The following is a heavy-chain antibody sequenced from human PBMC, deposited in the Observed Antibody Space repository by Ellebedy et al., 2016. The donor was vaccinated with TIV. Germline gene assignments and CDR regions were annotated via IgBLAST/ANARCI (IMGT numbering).Heavy chain of an antibody. CDR2: IADDGSNK. V-gene: IGHV3-30*18. D-gene: IGHD6-19*01. CDR1: GFTFSAGV. CDR3: AKVMGEQWLVFDY. Sequence: SLKISCAAPGFTFSAGVMHWVRQAPGKGLEWVAVIADDGSNKHYADSVKGRFTISRDNSKNTLYLEMNSLRPEDTAVYYCAKVMGEQWLVFDYWGQGTLVTVSS. J-gene: IGHJ4*02.